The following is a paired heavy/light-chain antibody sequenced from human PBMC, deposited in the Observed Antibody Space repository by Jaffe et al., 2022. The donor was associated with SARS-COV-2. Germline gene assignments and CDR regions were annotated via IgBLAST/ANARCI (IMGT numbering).Heavy chain of an antibody. CDR3: AREKAGDTWFDP. J-gene: IGHJ5*02. Sequence: QVQLVQSGAEVKKPGASVKVSCKASGYSFSNYVMQWVRQAPGQEPEWMGWIVGDSGNTRFSEKFQGRVSITRDTSASTSYLELASLIFEDTAVYYCAREKAGDTWFDPWGQGTVVTVSS. D-gene: IGHD7-27*01. V-gene: IGHV1-3*01. CDR2: IVGDSGNT. CDR1: GYSFSNYV.
Light chain of an antibody. CDR3: TSHTVSGTYV. J-gene: IGLJ1*01. CDR2: GVS. CDR1: SSDVGGNDY. V-gene: IGLV2-14*03. Sequence: QSALTQPASVSGSPGQWITISCTGTSSDVGGNDYVSWYQQFPGNAPKLMMHGVSHRPSGVPNRFSGSKSGNTASLTISGLQAEDEADYFCTSHTVSGTYVFGTGTKVTVL.